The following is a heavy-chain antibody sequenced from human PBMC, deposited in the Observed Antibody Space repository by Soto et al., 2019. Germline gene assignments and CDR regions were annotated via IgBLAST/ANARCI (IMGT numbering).Heavy chain of an antibody. CDR3: ATWHEREHAYDV. CDR1: GLTVSGKKY. J-gene: IGHJ3*01. Sequence: GESLKISCAASGLTVSGKKYVAWVRQPPGKGLEWVSALYDVDGSFYADSVKGRFTTSSDSSKTTVYLQMNGLRPDDTAVYYCATWHEREHAYDVWGQGTTVTVSS. D-gene: IGHD1-1*01. CDR2: LYDVDGS. V-gene: IGHV3-53*01.